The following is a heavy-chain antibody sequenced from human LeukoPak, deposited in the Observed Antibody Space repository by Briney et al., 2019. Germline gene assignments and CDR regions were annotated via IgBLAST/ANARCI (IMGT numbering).Heavy chain of an antibody. D-gene: IGHD2-15*01. V-gene: IGHV4-59*08. CDR2: IYYSGST. CDR1: GGSISSYY. CDR3: ARHDSEYYFDY. J-gene: IGHJ4*02. Sequence: SETLSLTCTVSGGSISSYYWSWIRQPPGKGLEWIGYIYYSGSTNYNPSLKSRVTISVDTSKNQFSLKLSSVTAADTAVYYCARHDSEYYFDYWGQGTLVTVSS.